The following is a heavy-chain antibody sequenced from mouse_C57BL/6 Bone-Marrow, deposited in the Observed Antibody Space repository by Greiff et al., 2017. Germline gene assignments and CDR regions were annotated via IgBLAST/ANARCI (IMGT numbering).Heavy chain of an antibody. CDR1: GFTFSSYG. V-gene: IGHV5-6*01. D-gene: IGHD2-14*01. Sequence: EVKLMESGGDLVKPGGSLKLSCAASGFTFSSYGMSWVRQTPDKRLEWVATISSGGSYTYYLDSLKSRFIISRDNAKNILYLQMSSLKSEDTATYYCARDHYRAMDYWGQGTSVTVSS. J-gene: IGHJ4*01. CDR2: ISSGGSYT. CDR3: ARDHYRAMDY.